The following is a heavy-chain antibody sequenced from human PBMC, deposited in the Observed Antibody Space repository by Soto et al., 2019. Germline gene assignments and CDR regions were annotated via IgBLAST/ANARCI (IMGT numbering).Heavy chain of an antibody. CDR1: GGTFSSYA. V-gene: IGHV1-69*13. Sequence: GASVKVSCKASGGTFSSYAISWVRQAPGQGLEWMGGIIPIFGTANYAQKFQGRVTITADESTSTAYMELSSLRSEDTAVYYCARGLGYARRGPSYSSGPSGYYFDYWGQGTLVTVSS. CDR3: ARGLGYARRGPSYSSGPSGYYFDY. D-gene: IGHD6-19*01. CDR2: IIPIFGTA. J-gene: IGHJ4*02.